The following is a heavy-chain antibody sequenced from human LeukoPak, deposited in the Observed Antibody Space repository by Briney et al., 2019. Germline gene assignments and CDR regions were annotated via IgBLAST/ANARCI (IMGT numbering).Heavy chain of an antibody. Sequence: GGSLRLSCAASGFIVSGDFMSWVRQAPGKGLEWVSVIYSDGSTYYADSVKGRLTISRDNSKNTLDLQMTGLRAEDTAVYYCARERGRGRDSPWFDYWGQGTLVTVSS. CDR1: GFIVSGDF. CDR2: IYSDGST. D-gene: IGHD1-26*01. CDR3: ARERGRGRDSPWFDY. J-gene: IGHJ4*02. V-gene: IGHV3-53*01.